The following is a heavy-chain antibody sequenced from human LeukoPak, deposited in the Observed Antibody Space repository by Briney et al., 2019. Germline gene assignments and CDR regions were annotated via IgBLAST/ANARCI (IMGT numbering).Heavy chain of an antibody. Sequence: GALRLSCAPSRNDHMHWVRQAPGKGLEWVAGISADGIGKYYADSVKGRFTISRDNAKNSLYLQMNSLRAEDTAAYYCATFNIVGACPLFDYWGQGTLVTVSS. V-gene: IGHV3-30*04. D-gene: IGHD1-26*01. CDR3: ATFNIVGACPLFDY. CDR2: ISADGIGK. J-gene: IGHJ4*02. CDR1: RNDH.